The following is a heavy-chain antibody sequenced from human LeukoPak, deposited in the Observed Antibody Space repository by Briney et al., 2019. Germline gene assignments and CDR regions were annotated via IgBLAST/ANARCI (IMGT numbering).Heavy chain of an antibody. V-gene: IGHV1-69*04. J-gene: IGHJ3*02. D-gene: IGHD3-10*01. CDR1: GGTFSSYA. CDR2: IIPILGIA. CDR3: ARRNPYGSGSYSEDAFDI. Sequence: ASVKVSCKASGGTFSSYAISWVRQAPGQGLGWMGRIIPILGIANYTQKFQGRVTITADKSTSTAYMELSSLGSEDTAVYYCARRNPYGSGSYSEDAFDIWGQGTMVTVSS.